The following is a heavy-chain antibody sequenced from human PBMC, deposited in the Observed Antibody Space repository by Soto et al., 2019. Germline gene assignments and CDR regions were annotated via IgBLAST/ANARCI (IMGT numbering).Heavy chain of an antibody. D-gene: IGHD6-25*01. V-gene: IGHV1-69*13. CDR2: IIPLFGRA. J-gene: IGHJ2*01. CDR1: GGTFSSYA. CDR3: AQTLGLAAAGPGRFDL. Sequence: ASVKVSCKASGGTFSSYAINWVRQAPGQGLEWMGGIIPLFGRANYAQKFQGRVTITAAASTSTAYMELSSLRSEDTAVYYCAQTLGLAAAGPGRFDLWGRGTLVTVSS.